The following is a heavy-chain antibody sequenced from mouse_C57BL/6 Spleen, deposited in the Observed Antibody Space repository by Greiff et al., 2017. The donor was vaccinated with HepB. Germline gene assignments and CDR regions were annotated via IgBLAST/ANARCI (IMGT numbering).Heavy chain of an antibody. CDR1: GYTFTSYW. CDR2: IDPSDSYT. V-gene: IGHV1-69*01. Sequence: QVQLKQPGAELVMPGASVKLSCKASGYTFTSYWMHWVKQRPGQGLEWIGEIDPSDSYTNYNQKFKGKSTLTVDKSSSTAYMQLSSLTSEDSAVYYCARGAVVDLNWYFDVWGTGTTVTVSS. J-gene: IGHJ1*03. D-gene: IGHD1-1*01. CDR3: ARGAVVDLNWYFDV.